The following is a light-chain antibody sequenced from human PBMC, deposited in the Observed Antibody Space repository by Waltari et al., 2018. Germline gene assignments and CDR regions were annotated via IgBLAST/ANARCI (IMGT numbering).Light chain of an antibody. CDR1: SSDGGGYHY. CDR3: SSYTSSSVV. CDR2: EVS. V-gene: IGLV2-14*01. J-gene: IGLJ2*01. Sequence: QSALTQPASVSGSPGQSITIPCTGTSSDGGGYHYASWYQQHPGKAPKLMIYEVSNRPSGVSNRFSGSKSGNTASLTISGLQAEDEADYYCSSYTSSSVVFGGGTKLTVL.